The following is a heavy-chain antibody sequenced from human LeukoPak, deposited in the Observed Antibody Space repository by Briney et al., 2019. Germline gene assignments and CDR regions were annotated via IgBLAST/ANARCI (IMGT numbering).Heavy chain of an antibody. CDR1: GYTFTSYY. CDR2: INPSGGST. V-gene: IGHV1-46*03. D-gene: IGHD1-7*01. Sequence: ASVKVSCKASGYTFTSYYMHWVRQAPGQGLEWVGIINPSGGSTSYAQKFQGRVTMTSDTSTSTVYMELSSLRSEDTAVYYCTIFRITGTTEDWSSNWFDLWGQGTLVTVSS. J-gene: IGHJ5*02. CDR3: TIFRITGTTEDWSSNWFDL.